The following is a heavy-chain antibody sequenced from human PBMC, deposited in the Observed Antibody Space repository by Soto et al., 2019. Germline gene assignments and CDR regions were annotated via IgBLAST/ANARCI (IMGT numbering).Heavy chain of an antibody. CDR2: THPGDSET. CDR1: GDSFNTYW. J-gene: IGHJ6*02. V-gene: IGHV5-51*01. Sequence: GESLKISCKGSGDSFNTYWIARVRQMPGKGLEWMGITHPGDSETRYSPSFEGQVTISADKSISTAYLQWSSLKASDTAMYYCARQGKDGHNQGYGMDVWGQGTTVTVSS. CDR3: ARQGKDGHNQGYGMDV.